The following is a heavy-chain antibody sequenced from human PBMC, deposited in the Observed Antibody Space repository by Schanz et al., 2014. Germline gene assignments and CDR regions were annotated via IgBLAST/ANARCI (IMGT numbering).Heavy chain of an antibody. CDR3: AKDRDILAGCLDY. V-gene: IGHV3-23*01. CDR2: ISGSGGST. D-gene: IGHD3-9*01. J-gene: IGHJ4*02. CDR1: GFTFSSYT. Sequence: EVQLLESGGGLVRPGGSLRLSCAASGFTFSSYTMNWVRQAPGKGLEWVSAISGSGGSTVYADSVKGRFTISRDNAKNSLYLQMNSLRAEDTAVYYCAKDRDILAGCLDYWGQGTLVTVSS.